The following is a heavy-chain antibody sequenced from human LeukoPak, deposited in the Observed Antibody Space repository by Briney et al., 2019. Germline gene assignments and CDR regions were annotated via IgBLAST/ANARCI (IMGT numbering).Heavy chain of an antibody. V-gene: IGHV1-2*02. Sequence: ASVKVSCKASGYTFTGYYMHWVRQAPGQGLEWMGWINPNSGGTNYAQKFQGRVTMTRDTSISTAYMELNRLRSDDTAVYYCARMKYQLLWADDYWGQGTLVTVSS. J-gene: IGHJ4*02. CDR3: ARMKYQLLWADDY. CDR2: INPNSGGT. CDR1: GYTFTGYY. D-gene: IGHD2-2*01.